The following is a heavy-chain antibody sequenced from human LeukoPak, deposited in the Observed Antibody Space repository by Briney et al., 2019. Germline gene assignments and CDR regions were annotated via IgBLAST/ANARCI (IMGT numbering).Heavy chain of an antibody. V-gene: IGHV4-59*01. CDR1: GVSTSSYY. CDR2: ISYSGGT. Sequence: SETLSLTCSVSGVSTSSYYWSWIRQSPGKGLEWIGYISYSGGTNYNPSLKSRVTISLGTSKNQFSLQLSSVTAADTAVYYCVRGERLGGDYWGHGTLVTVSS. D-gene: IGHD3-10*01. J-gene: IGHJ4*01. CDR3: VRGERLGGDY.